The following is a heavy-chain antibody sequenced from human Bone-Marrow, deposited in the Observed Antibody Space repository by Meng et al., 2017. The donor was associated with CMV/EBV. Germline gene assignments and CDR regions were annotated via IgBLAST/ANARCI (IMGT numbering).Heavy chain of an antibody. CDR1: GFSLSTSGVA. Sequence: SGPTLVQPTQTLTLACSFSGFSLSTSGVAVAWIRQPPGKALEWLALIYWNDDKHYSPSLKSRLTITKDTSKNEVVLTMTNMDPVDTATYYCAHRPKRGGENNWFDPWGQGTRVTIYS. CDR2: IYWNDDK. J-gene: IGHJ5*02. D-gene: IGHD7-27*01. CDR3: AHRPKRGGENNWFDP. V-gene: IGHV2-5*01.